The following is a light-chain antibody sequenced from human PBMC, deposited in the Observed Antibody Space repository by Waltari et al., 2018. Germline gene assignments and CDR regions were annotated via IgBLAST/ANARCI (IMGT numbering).Light chain of an antibody. Sequence: QSALTQPAPVSGSPGQSITIPCTGTSRDVGGYNYVSGYQQHPGKAPKLIIYEVSNRPSGVSNRFSGSKSGNTASLTISGLQAEDEADYYCSSYTSSSTLVFGGGTKLTVL. J-gene: IGLJ2*01. CDR1: SRDVGGYNY. CDR3: SSYTSSSTLV. V-gene: IGLV2-14*01. CDR2: EVS.